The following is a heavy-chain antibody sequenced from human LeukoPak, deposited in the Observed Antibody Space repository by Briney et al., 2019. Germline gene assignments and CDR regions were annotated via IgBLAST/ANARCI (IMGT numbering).Heavy chain of an antibody. CDR2: INGEGSRI. V-gene: IGHV3-74*01. CDR3: ARDPGYYYYGMDV. CDR1: GFNLRTYW. Sequence: GGSLRLSCAATGFNLRTYWINWVRHSPGRGLEWVARINGEGSRISYADSVRGRFTISRDNAKNTAYLQMNSLRAEDTALYYCARDPGYYYYGMDVWGQGTTVGVSS. J-gene: IGHJ6*02.